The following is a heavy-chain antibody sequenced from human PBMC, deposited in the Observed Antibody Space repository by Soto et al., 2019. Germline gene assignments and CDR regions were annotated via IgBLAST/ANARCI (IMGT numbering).Heavy chain of an antibody. CDR1: GFTFSSYG. Sequence: LRLSCAASGFTFSSYGMHWVRQAPGKGLEWEAVISYDGSNKYYADSVKGRFTISRDNSKNTLYLQMNSLRAEDTAVYYCAKAYDVLYYFDYWGQGTLVTVSS. J-gene: IGHJ4*02. D-gene: IGHD3-9*01. CDR2: ISYDGSNK. V-gene: IGHV3-30*18. CDR3: AKAYDVLYYFDY.